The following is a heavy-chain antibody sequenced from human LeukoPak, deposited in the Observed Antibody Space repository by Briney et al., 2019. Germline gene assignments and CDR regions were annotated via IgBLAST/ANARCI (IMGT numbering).Heavy chain of an antibody. CDR3: ARRYSSSWYFDY. D-gene: IGHD6-13*01. CDR2: TYYRSKWYN. J-gene: IGHJ4*02. CDR1: GDSVSSNSAA. Sequence: SQTLSLTCAISGDSVSSNSAAWNWIRQSPSRGLEWLGRTYYRSKWYNDYAVSVKSRITINPDTSKNQFSLKLSSVTAADTAVYYCARRYSSSWYFDYWGQGTLVTVSS. V-gene: IGHV6-1*01.